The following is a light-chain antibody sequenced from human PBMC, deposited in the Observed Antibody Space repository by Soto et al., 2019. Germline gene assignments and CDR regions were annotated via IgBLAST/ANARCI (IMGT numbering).Light chain of an antibody. Sequence: DVPMTQSPSSLSAFVGDRVTITCRASQGIAPYLAWFQQKPGKVPKLLIYATSTLQSGVPSRFSGSGSGTDFTLTINSLQPEDVGTYYCQKYNSAPLTFDGGTKVEIK. V-gene: IGKV1-27*01. J-gene: IGKJ4*01. CDR1: QGIAPY. CDR3: QKYNSAPLT. CDR2: ATS.